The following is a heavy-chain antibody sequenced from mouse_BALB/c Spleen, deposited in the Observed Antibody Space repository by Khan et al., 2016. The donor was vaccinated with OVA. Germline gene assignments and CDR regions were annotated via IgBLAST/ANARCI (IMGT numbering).Heavy chain of an antibody. D-gene: IGHD2-2*01. CDR1: GFTFSSFA. CDR3: ARSLVDYYAMDY. V-gene: IGHV5-9-3*01. J-gene: IGHJ4*01. CDR2: ISTGCHYT. Sequence: EVELVESGGGVVKPGGSLKLSCSASGFTFSSFAMSWVRQTPEKRLEWVATISTGCHYTFYPDSVKGRFTISRDNARNTLYLQMSSLRSEDTAMYYCARSLVDYYAMDYWGQGTSVTVSS.